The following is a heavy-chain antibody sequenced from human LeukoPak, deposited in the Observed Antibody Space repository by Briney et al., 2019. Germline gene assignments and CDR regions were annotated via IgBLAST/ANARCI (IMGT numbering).Heavy chain of an antibody. D-gene: IGHD2-2*01. Sequence: SETLSLTCTVSGYSISSGYYWSWIRQPPGKGLEGIGEINHSGSTNYNPYLKSRVTISVDTSKNQFSLKLSSVTAADTAVYYCARLVVVPAANFDYWGQGTLVTVSS. CDR2: INHSGST. CDR3: ARLVVVPAANFDY. V-gene: IGHV4-38-2*02. CDR1: GYSISSGYY. J-gene: IGHJ4*02.